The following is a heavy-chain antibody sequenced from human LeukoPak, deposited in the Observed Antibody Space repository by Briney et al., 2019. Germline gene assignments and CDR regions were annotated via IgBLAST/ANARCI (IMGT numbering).Heavy chain of an antibody. CDR2: IKQDGSEK. J-gene: IGHJ4*02. CDR3: ARVLYGGYDLDY. V-gene: IGHV3-7*01. Sequence: PGGSLRLSCAASEFTFSSYGMHWVRQAPGKGLEWVANIKQDGSEKYYVDSVKGRFTISRDNAKNSLYLQMNSLRAEDTAVYYCARVLYGGYDLDYWGQGTLVTVSS. D-gene: IGHD5-12*01. CDR1: EFTFSSYG.